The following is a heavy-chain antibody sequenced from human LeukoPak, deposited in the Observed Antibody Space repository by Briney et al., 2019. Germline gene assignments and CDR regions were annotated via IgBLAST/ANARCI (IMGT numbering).Heavy chain of an antibody. V-gene: IGHV1-2*02. CDR3: ARDGELCDYVWGSYRYSWYYFDY. J-gene: IGHJ4*02. CDR2: INPNSGGT. D-gene: IGHD3-16*02. Sequence: EASVKVSCKASGYIFTSYYIYWVRQAPGQGLEWMGWINPNSGGTNYAQKFQGRVTMTRDTSISTAYMELSRLRSDDTAVYYCARDGELCDYVWGSYRYSWYYFDYWGQGTLVTVSS. CDR1: GYIFTSYY.